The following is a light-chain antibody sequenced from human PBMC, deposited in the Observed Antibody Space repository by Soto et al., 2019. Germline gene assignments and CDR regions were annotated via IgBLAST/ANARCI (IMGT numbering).Light chain of an antibody. V-gene: IGLV2-14*03. CDR1: TNDVGGYNY. J-gene: IGLJ3*02. Sequence: QSVLTQPASVSGSPGQSITISCSGTTNDVGGYNYVSWYQQHPGKAPKLLIYGVTDRPSGVSSRFSGSKSGNAASLTISGLQAEDEGDYYCSSYTSSYTWVFGGGTNLTVL. CDR3: SSYTSSYTWV. CDR2: GVT.